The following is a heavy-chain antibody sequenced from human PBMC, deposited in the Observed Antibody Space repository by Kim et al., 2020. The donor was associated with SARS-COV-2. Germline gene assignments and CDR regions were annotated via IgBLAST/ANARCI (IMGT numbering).Heavy chain of an antibody. J-gene: IGHJ6*02. D-gene: IGHD3-10*01. Sequence: GGSLRLSCAASGFTFSNYVIHWVRQAPGKGLEWVADISYDGSLKYYADSVKGRFTISRDNSKNTLYLQMNSLRAEDTAVYYCAKDFYGSGSYKCGMDVWGQGTTVTVSS. V-gene: IGHV3-30*18. CDR1: GFTFSNYV. CDR2: ISYDGSLK. CDR3: AKDFYGSGSYKCGMDV.